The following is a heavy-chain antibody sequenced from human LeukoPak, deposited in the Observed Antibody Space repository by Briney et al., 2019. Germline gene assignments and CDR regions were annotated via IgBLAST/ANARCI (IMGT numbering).Heavy chain of an antibody. CDR2: INHSGST. Sequence: PSETLSLTCAVYGGSFSGYYWSWIRQPPGKGLEWIGEINHSGSTNYNPSLKSRVTISVDTSKNQFSLKLSSVTAADTAVYYCARGNAARPFYYYYYMDVWGKGTTVTVSS. CDR3: ARGNAARPFYYYYYMDV. V-gene: IGHV4-34*01. D-gene: IGHD6-6*01. CDR1: GGSFSGYY. J-gene: IGHJ6*03.